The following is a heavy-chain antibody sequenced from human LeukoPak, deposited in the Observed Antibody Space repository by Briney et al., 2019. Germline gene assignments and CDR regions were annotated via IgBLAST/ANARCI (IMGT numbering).Heavy chain of an antibody. J-gene: IGHJ4*02. D-gene: IGHD6-19*01. CDR2: ISGSGGST. CDR1: GFTFSSYA. V-gene: IGHV3-23*01. CDR3: AKDRLAVAGTGGS. Sequence: TGGSLRLSCAASGFTFSSYAMSWVRRAPGKGLEWVSAISGSGGSTYYADSVKGRFTISRDNSKNTLYLQMNSLRAEDTAVYYCAKDRLAVAGTGGSWGQGTLVTISS.